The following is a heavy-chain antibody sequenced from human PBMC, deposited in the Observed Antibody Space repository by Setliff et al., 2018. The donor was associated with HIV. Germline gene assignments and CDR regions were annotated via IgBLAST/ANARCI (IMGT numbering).Heavy chain of an antibody. D-gene: IGHD3-10*01. J-gene: IGHJ4*02. CDR2: MSYTGST. Sequence: PSETLSLTCSVSGGSISSGTYYWGWIRQPPGKGLEWIGSMSYTGSTTYNPSLKSRVTMSIDRSKHQFSLKLNSVTPADTAIYYCVTDDGSGREDWGQGILVTVS. V-gene: IGHV4-39*07. CDR1: GGSISSGTYY. CDR3: VTDDGSGRED.